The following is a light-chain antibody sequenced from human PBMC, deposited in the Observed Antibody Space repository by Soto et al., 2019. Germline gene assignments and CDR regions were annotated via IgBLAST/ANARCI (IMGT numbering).Light chain of an antibody. CDR3: MQALQTPWT. V-gene: IGKV2-28*01. CDR1: QSLLHSNGYNY. CDR2: LGS. Sequence: DIVMTQSPLSLPVTPGEPASISCRSSQSLLHSNGYNYFDWYLQKPGQSPQLLIYLGSNRDSGVPDRFSGSGSGTDFTLKISRVEAEDVGVYYCMQALQTPWTFGQGTKVEIK. J-gene: IGKJ1*01.